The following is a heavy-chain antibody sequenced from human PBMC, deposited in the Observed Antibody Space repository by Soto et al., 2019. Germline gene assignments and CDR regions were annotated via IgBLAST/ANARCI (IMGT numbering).Heavy chain of an antibody. Sequence: QVQLQESGPGLVKPSQTLSLTCSVSGGSISSGDYYWSWIRQHPGRGLECIGYIFYTGSTSYNPSLKSRVSISVDTSKNQFSLRLSSVTAADTAVYYCARNPFLVFAFDIWGQGAMVTVSS. D-gene: IGHD3-10*01. CDR2: IFYTGST. CDR1: GGSISSGDYY. V-gene: IGHV4-31*03. CDR3: ARNPFLVFAFDI. J-gene: IGHJ3*02.